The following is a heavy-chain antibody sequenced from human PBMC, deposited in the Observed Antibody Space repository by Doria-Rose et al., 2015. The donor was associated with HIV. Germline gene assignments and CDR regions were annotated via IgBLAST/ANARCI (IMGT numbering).Heavy chain of an antibody. J-gene: IGHJ4*02. CDR2: NVSDDER. CDR3: ARIKSSRWYHKYYFDF. V-gene: IGHV2-26*01. D-gene: IGHD6-13*01. Sequence: QVTSKESGPVLVKPTETLTLTCTVSGVSLSSPGMGVSWIRQPPGKALEWLANNVSDDERYYQTSLKSRLTISRGTSKSQVVLTMTDMDPVDTATYYCARIKSSRWYHKYYFDFWGQGTLVIVSA. CDR1: GVSLSSPGMG.